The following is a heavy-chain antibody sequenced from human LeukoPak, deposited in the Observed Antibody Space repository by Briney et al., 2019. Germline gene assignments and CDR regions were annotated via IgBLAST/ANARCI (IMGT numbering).Heavy chain of an antibody. V-gene: IGHV4-59*01. Sequence: PSETLSLTCTVSSGSISSYYWSWIRQPPGKGLEWIGYIYYSGSTNYNPSLKSRVTISVDTSKNQFSLKLSSVTAADTAVYYCARGSWYYYDSSVEFFDYWGQGTLVTVSS. J-gene: IGHJ4*02. CDR1: SGSISSYY. CDR3: ARGSWYYYDSSVEFFDY. D-gene: IGHD3-22*01. CDR2: IYYSGST.